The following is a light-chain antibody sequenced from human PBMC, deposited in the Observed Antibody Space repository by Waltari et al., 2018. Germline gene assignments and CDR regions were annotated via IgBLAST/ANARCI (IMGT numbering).Light chain of an antibody. V-gene: IGKV3-20*01. CDR2: GAS. Sequence: IVLTHSPGSLSSSPGERVTLSCRASQSVSRALAWYQQKPGQAPRLLIFGASNRATGIPDRFSGSGSETDFSLTISRLEPEDFAVYYCQHYVRLPATFGRGTKVEIK. J-gene: IGKJ1*01. CDR3: QHYVRLPAT. CDR1: QSVSRA.